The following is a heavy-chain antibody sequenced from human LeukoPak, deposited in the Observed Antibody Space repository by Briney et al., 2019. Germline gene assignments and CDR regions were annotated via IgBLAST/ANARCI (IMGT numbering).Heavy chain of an antibody. J-gene: IGHJ1*01. D-gene: IGHD4-17*01. V-gene: IGHV4-39*07. Sequence: SETLSLTCTVSGGSISSSSYYWGRIRQPPGKGLEWIGSIYYSGSTYYNPSLKSRVTISVDTSKNQFSLKLSSVTAADTAVYYCADGMTTVTTGYFQHWGQGTLVTVSS. CDR1: GGSISSSSYY. CDR3: ADGMTTVTTGYFQH. CDR2: IYYSGST.